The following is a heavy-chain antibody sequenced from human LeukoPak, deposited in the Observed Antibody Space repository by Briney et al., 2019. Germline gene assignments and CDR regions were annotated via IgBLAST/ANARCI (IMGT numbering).Heavy chain of an antibody. J-gene: IGHJ3*02. CDR2: ISSSGSTI. CDR3: ARDPYYDSSGYPLGGAFDI. V-gene: IGHV3-48*03. CDR1: GFTFSSYE. Sequence: GGSLRLSCAASGFTFSSYEMNWVRQAPGKGLEWVSYISSSGSTIYYADSVKGRFTISRDNAKNSLYLQMNSLRAEDTAVYYCARDPYYDSSGYPLGGAFDIWGQGTMVTVSS. D-gene: IGHD3-22*01.